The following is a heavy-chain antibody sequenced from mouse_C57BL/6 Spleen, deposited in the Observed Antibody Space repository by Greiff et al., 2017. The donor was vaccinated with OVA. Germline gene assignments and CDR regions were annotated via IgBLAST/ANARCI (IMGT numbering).Heavy chain of an antibody. D-gene: IGHD1-1*01. V-gene: IGHV10-1*01. CDR1: GFSFNTYA. Sequence: EVKLEESGGGLVQPKGSLKLSCAASGFSFNTYAMNWVRQAPGKGLEWVARIRSKSNNYATYYADSVKDRFTISRDDSESMLYLQMNNLKTEDTAMYYCVRHGDYYGSSPYWYFDVWGTGTTVTVSS. CDR2: IRSKSNNYAT. J-gene: IGHJ1*03. CDR3: VRHGDYYGSSPYWYFDV.